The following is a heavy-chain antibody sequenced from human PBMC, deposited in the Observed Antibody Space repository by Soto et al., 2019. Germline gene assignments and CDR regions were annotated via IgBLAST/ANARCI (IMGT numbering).Heavy chain of an antibody. CDR3: ATTYGSGSTHFDY. Sequence: QVQLVQSGAEVKKPGSSARLSCTASGGTFNFYTINWVRQAPGQRLEWVGRVKPSVGMSSSASKIQDRGTMTADKSTNKADMDLTGLKSEHTAVYYCATTYGSGSTHFDYWGQGTLVTVSS. J-gene: IGHJ4*02. D-gene: IGHD3-10*01. CDR1: GGTFNFYT. CDR2: VKPSVGMS. V-gene: IGHV1-69*02.